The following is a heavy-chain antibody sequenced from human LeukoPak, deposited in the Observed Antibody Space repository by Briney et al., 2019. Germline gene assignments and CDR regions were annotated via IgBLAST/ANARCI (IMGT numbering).Heavy chain of an antibody. CDR3: ARDFGVATIGFDY. CDR1: GYTFTGYY. D-gene: IGHD5-12*01. V-gene: IGHV1-2*02. Sequence: ASVKVSCKASGYTFTGYYMHWVRQAPGQGLEWMGWINPNSGGTNYAQKLQGRVTMTRDTSISTAYMELSRLRSDDTAVYYCARDFGVATIGFDYWGQGTLVTVSS. J-gene: IGHJ4*02. CDR2: INPNSGGT.